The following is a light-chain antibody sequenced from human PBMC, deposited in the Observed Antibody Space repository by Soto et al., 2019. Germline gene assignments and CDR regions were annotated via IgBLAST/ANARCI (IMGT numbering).Light chain of an antibody. Sequence: QSALTQPPSASGSPGQSVTISCTGTSSDVGVYNYVSWYQLHPGKAPKLMIYEVSKRPSGVPDRFSGSKSGNTASLTVSGLQAEDEADYYCSSFAGNNNLVFGGGTKLTVL. CDR2: EVS. CDR3: SSFAGNNNLV. J-gene: IGLJ2*01. CDR1: SSDVGVYNY. V-gene: IGLV2-8*01.